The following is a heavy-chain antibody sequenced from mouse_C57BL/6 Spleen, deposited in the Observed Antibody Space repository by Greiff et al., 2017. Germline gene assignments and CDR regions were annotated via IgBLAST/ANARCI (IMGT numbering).Heavy chain of an antibody. J-gene: IGHJ1*03. CDR3: AITTVVDWYFDV. Sequence: QVQLQQPGAELVKPGASVKLSCKASGYTFTSYWMHWVKQMPGQGLEWIGMIHPNSGSTNYNEKFKSKATLTVDKSSSTAYMQLSSLTSEDSAVYYCAITTVVDWYFDVWGTGTTVTVSS. D-gene: IGHD1-1*01. CDR2: IHPNSGST. CDR1: GYTFTSYW. V-gene: IGHV1-64*01.